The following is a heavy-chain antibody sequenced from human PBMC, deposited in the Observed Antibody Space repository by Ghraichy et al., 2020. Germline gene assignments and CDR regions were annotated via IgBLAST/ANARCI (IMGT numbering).Heavy chain of an antibody. CDR2: IYHSGST. J-gene: IGHJ5*02. CDR1: DGSISNYY. D-gene: IGHD6-13*01. Sequence: SETLSLTCTVSDGSISNYYWSWIRQPPGKGLEWIGYIYHSGSTNYNPSLKSRVTMSVDTSKNQFSLMLSSVTAADTAVYYCAKGPFFSSTWYRNRFDPWGQGTLVTVSS. CDR3: AKGPFFSSTWYRNRFDP. V-gene: IGHV4-59*01.